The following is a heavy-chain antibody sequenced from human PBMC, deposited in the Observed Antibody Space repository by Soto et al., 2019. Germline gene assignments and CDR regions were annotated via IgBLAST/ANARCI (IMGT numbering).Heavy chain of an antibody. J-gene: IGHJ6*02. CDR3: ARVMCGDCSSYYYYSMDV. CDR2: IGTTSSFI. Sequence: GGSLRLSCAASGFTFGTYTMSWVHQVPGKGLEWVSSIGTTSSFIYYADSVRGRFTISRDNAGDSLYLQMRSLRAEDTAVYYCARVMCGDCSSYYYYSMDVWGQGTTVTVSS. V-gene: IGHV3-21*01. CDR1: GFTFGTYT. D-gene: IGHD2-21*02.